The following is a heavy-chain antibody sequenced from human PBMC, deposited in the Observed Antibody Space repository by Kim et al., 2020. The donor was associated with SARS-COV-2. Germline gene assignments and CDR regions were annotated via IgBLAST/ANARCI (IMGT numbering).Heavy chain of an antibody. J-gene: IGHJ4*02. V-gene: IGHV3-21*01. D-gene: IGHD2-2*02. CDR2: ISSSSSYI. CDR3: AREVVPAAICDY. Sequence: GGSLRLSCAASGFTFSSYSMNWVRQAPGKGLEWVSSISSSSSYIYYADSVKGRFTISRDNAKNSLYLQMNSLRAEDTAVYYCAREVVPAAICDYWGQGTLVTVSS. CDR1: GFTFSSYS.